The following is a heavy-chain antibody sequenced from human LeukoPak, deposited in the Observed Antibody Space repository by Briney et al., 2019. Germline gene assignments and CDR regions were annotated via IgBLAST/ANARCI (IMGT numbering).Heavy chain of an antibody. Sequence: PEGSLRLSCAASGFTFDDYAMHWVRQAPGKGLEWVSGISWNSGSIGYADSVKGRFTISRDNAKNSLYLQMNSLRAEDTALYYCAKHSSGGSGSYTFDYWGQGTLVTVSS. CDR2: ISWNSGSI. J-gene: IGHJ4*02. D-gene: IGHD3-10*01. CDR3: AKHSSGGSGSYTFDY. V-gene: IGHV3-9*01. CDR1: GFTFDDYA.